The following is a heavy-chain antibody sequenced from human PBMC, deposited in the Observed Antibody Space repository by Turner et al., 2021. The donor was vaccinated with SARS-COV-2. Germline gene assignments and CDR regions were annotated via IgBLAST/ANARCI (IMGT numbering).Heavy chain of an antibody. J-gene: IGHJ4*02. CDR1: GFPFSSYG. CDR3: ARESPFGEAVAGSFDY. V-gene: IGHV3-33*01. CDR2: IWYDGSNK. D-gene: IGHD6-19*01. Sequence: QVQLVESGGGLVQPGRSLRLSCAASGFPFSSYGMHWARQGPGKGLEWVAVIWYDGSNKYYADSGKGRFTISRDNSKHTLYLKMNSLRAEDTAVYYCARESPFGEAVAGSFDYWGQGTLVTVSS.